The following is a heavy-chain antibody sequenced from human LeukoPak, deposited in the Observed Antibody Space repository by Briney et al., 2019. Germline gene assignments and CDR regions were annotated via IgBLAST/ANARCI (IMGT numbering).Heavy chain of an antibody. V-gene: IGHV3-23*01. D-gene: IGHD6-19*01. Sequence: GGSLRLSCAASGFAFSSQAMGWVRQAPGKGLEWASVISDSGSITYYADSVKGRFTISRDNSKNTLFLQMNSLRVEDTAVYYCARDARRTSGWYFFDYWGQGTLVTVSS. J-gene: IGHJ4*02. CDR2: ISDSGSIT. CDR1: GFAFSSQA. CDR3: ARDARRTSGWYFFDY.